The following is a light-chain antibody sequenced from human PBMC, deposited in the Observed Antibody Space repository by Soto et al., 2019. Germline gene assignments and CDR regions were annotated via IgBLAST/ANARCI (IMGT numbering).Light chain of an antibody. V-gene: IGLV7-46*01. CDR1: TGAVTSGHW. CDR3: LLCHGRARV. Sequence: QAVAVTQEPSLTVSPGGTVTLTCGSSTGAVTSGHWPYWFQRKPVQAPRTVIYDTTHKQSCTPARFTGSLLGGKAALTLSGGQPEDDADYYCLLCHGRARVFGGGTKLTVL. CDR2: DTT. J-gene: IGLJ3*02.